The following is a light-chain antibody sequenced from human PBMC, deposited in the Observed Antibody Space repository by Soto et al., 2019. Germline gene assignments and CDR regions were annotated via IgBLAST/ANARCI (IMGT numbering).Light chain of an antibody. Sequence: QSALTQPASVSGSPGQSITISCTGTSSDVGSYNLVSWYQQHPGKAPKLMIYEGSKRPSGVSNRFSGSKSGNTASLTISGLQAEDEDDYYCCSYAGDNTYVFGTGTKLTVL. CDR1: SSDVGSYNL. CDR2: EGS. J-gene: IGLJ1*01. CDR3: CSYAGDNTYV. V-gene: IGLV2-23*01.